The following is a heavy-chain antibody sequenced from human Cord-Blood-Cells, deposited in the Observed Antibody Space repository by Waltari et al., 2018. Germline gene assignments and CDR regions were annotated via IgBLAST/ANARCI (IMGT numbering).Heavy chain of an antibody. V-gene: IGHV1-69*12. CDR1: GGTFSSYA. CDR2: IIPIFGTA. Sequence: QVQLVQSGAEVKKPGSSVKVSCKASGGTFSSYAISWVRQAPGQGLEWMGGIIPIFGTANYAQKFQGRVTITADESTSTAYMELSSLRSEDTAVYSCARDSGLSPYSSSSYPFDYWGQGTLVTVSS. D-gene: IGHD6-6*01. J-gene: IGHJ4*02. CDR3: ARDSGLSPYSSSSYPFDY.